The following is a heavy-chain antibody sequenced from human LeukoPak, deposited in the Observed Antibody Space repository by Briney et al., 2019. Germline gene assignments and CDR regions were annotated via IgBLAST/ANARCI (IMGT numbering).Heavy chain of an antibody. D-gene: IGHD6-13*01. Sequence: SETLSLTCAVYGGSFSGYYWSWVRQPPGKGLEWIGEINHSGSTNYNPSLKSRVTISVDTSKNQFSLKLSSVTAADTAVYYCARPRLRTGYSSSWRAGRSAFDIWGQGTMVTVSS. V-gene: IGHV4-34*01. J-gene: IGHJ3*02. CDR1: GGSFSGYY. CDR3: ARPRLRTGYSSSWRAGRSAFDI. CDR2: INHSGST.